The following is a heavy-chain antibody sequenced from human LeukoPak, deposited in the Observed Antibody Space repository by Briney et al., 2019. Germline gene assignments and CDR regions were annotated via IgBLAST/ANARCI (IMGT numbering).Heavy chain of an antibody. J-gene: IGHJ3*02. CDR1: GFTFNFFW. Sequence: GGSLRRSCAASGFTFNFFWMSWVRQAPGKGLEWVANVKGDGSEKYYVASVKGRFTISRDNAKNSLYLEMNSLRAEDTAVYYCARDSASCRGCAFDIWGQGTMVTVSS. CDR3: ARDSASCRGCAFDI. V-gene: IGHV3-7*01. CDR2: VKGDGSEK. D-gene: IGHD2-2*01.